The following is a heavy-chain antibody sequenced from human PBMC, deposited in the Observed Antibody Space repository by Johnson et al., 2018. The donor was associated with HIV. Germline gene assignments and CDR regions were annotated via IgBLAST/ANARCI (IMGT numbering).Heavy chain of an antibody. D-gene: IGHD3-10*01. CDR2: IKSKTDGGTT. CDR1: GFTFSNAW. J-gene: IGHJ3*02. Sequence: VQLVESGGGVVRPGGSLRLSCAASGFTFSNAWMSWVRQAPGKGLEWIGRIKSKTDGGTTDYAAPVKDRFTISRDDSKNTLYLQMSSRRTEDAAVYYCTTAGDAFDIWCQGTMLTVSA. CDR3: TTAGDAFDI. V-gene: IGHV3-15*01.